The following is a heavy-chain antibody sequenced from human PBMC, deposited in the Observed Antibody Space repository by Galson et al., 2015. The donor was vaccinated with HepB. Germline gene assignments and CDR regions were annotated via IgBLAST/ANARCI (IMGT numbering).Heavy chain of an antibody. CDR3: AREGGLEMATTNWFDP. J-gene: IGHJ5*02. D-gene: IGHD5-24*01. CDR1: GFTFSSYG. CDR2: IWYDGSNK. Sequence: SLRLSCAASGFTFSSYGMHWVRQAPGKGLEWVAVIWYDGSNKYYADSVKGRFTISRDNSKNTLYLQMNSLRAEDTAVYYCAREGGLEMATTNWFDPWGQGTLVTVSS. V-gene: IGHV3-33*08.